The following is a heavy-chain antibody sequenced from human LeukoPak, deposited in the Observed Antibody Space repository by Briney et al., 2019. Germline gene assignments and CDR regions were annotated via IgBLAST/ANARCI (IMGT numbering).Heavy chain of an antibody. CDR2: ITGSGGNT. CDR3: AKWGDFDVLTGYYVPDF. Sequence: AGGSLRLSCAASGFTFSNYAMSWVRQVPGKGLEWVSAITGSGGNTYYADSVKGRFTISRDNSKNTLYLQMNSLRDEDTAVYYCAKWGDFDVLTGYYVPDFWGQGTLVTVSS. V-gene: IGHV3-23*01. D-gene: IGHD3-9*01. J-gene: IGHJ4*02. CDR1: GFTFSNYA.